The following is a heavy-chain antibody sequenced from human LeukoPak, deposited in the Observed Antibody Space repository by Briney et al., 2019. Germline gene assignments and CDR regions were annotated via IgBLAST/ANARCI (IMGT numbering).Heavy chain of an antibody. V-gene: IGHV3-73*01. CDR1: GFTFRSYA. CDR2: IRSKANSYAT. J-gene: IGHJ6*02. CDR3: TVLWFGEYDYYYYYYGMDV. D-gene: IGHD3-10*01. Sequence: GGSLRLSCAASGFTFRSYAMTWVRQASGKGLEWVGRIRSKANSYATAYAASVKGRFTISRDDSKNTAYLQMNSLKTEDTAVYYCTVLWFGEYDYYYYYYGMDVWGQGTTVTVSS.